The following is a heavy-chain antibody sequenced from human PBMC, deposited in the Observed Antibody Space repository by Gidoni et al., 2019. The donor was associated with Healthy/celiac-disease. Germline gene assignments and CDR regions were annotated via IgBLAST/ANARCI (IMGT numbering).Heavy chain of an antibody. CDR1: GGHIRSGDYY. V-gene: IGHV4-31*01. J-gene: IGHJ5*02. D-gene: IGHD3-16*01. Sequence: QVQLQESGPGQVKHSQPQSLTCTVHGGHIRSGDYYWSWIRQHPGKGQEWIGYSYDIGSSYYNSCLKSQVTITVDTSKNQFSLKLSSVTAADTAVYYCARVFPFYDYMWGSPINWVNPWGQGTLVTVSS. CDR2: SYDIGSS. CDR3: ARVFPFYDYMWGSPINWVNP.